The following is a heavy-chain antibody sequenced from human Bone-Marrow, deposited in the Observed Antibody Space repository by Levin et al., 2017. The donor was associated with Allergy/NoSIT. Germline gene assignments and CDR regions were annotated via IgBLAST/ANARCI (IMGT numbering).Heavy chain of an antibody. Sequence: ASVKVSCKASGYTFTSYAMNWVRQAPGQGLEWMGWINTNTGNPTYAQGFTGRFVFSLDTSVSTAYLQISSLKAEDTAVYYCARDWRGYYDFWSGYSEGTNAFDIWGQGTMVTVSS. V-gene: IGHV7-4-1*02. J-gene: IGHJ3*02. CDR3: ARDWRGYYDFWSGYSEGTNAFDI. D-gene: IGHD3-3*01. CDR2: INTNTGNP. CDR1: GYTFTSYA.